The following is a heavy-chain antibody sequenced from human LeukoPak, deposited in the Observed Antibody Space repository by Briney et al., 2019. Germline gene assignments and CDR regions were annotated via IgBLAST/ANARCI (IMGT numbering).Heavy chain of an antibody. CDR1: GGSISSYY. D-gene: IGHD6-6*01. J-gene: IGHJ4*02. V-gene: IGHV4-59*01. Sequence: SETLSLTCTVSGGSISSYYWSWIRQPPGKGLEWIGYIYYSGSTNYNPSLKSRVTISVDTSKNQFSLKLSSVTAADTAVYYCARAVSRYSSSSGGAYFDYWGQGTLVTVSS. CDR3: ARAVSRYSSSSGGAYFDY. CDR2: IYYSGST.